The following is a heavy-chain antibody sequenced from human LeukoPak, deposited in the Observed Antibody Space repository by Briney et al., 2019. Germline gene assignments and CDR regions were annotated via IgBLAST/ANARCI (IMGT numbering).Heavy chain of an antibody. V-gene: IGHV3-7*04. CDR2: IESDGSEK. CDR1: GFTFSGHW. D-gene: IGHD3-16*01. CDR3: ARISRYGLDY. Sequence: GGSLRLSCAASGFTFSGHWMSWVRQAPGKGLEWVANIESDGSEKYYVDSVKGRFTISRDNAKNSLYLQMNSLRPEDTAVYYCARISRYGLDYWGQGTLVTVFS. J-gene: IGHJ4*02.